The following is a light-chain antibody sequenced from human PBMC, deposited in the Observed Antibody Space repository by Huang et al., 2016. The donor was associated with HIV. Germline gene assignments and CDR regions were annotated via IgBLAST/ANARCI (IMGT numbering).Light chain of an antibody. Sequence: IQLTQSTFSLSASVGDRVIITCRASQGISSYLAWYQQKPGKAPKLLTYAASTLQSGVPSRFSGSGSGTDFTLTISSLQPEDFATYYCQQLNSYPETFGQGTKVEIK. CDR1: QGISSY. J-gene: IGKJ1*01. V-gene: IGKV1-9*01. CDR2: AAS. CDR3: QQLNSYPET.